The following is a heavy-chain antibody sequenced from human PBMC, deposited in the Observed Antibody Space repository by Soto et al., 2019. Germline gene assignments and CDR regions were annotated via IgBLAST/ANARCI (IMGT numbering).Heavy chain of an antibody. CDR3: ARDGRTAYCGGDCPSAANYYYYGMDV. CDR1: GGTFSSYA. D-gene: IGHD2-21*02. Sequence: QVQLVQSGAEVKKPGSSVKVSCKASGGTFSSYAISWVRQAPGQGLEWMGGIIPIFGTANYAQKFQGRVTITADESTSTAYMELSSLRSEDTAVYYCARDGRTAYCGGDCPSAANYYYYGMDVWGQGTTVTVSS. J-gene: IGHJ6*02. CDR2: IIPIFGTA. V-gene: IGHV1-69*12.